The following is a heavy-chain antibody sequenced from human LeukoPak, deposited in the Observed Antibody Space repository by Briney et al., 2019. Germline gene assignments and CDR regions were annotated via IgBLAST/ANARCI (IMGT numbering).Heavy chain of an antibody. V-gene: IGHV4-34*01. Sequence: SETLSLTCAVYCGSFSGYYWSWIRQPPGKGLEWIGEINHSGSTNYNPSLKSRVTISVDTSKNQFSLKLSSVTAADTAVYYCASYYRSGYYRNHAFDIWGQGTMVTVSS. CDR3: ASYYRSGYYRNHAFDI. CDR1: CGSFSGYY. CDR2: INHSGST. J-gene: IGHJ3*02. D-gene: IGHD3-3*01.